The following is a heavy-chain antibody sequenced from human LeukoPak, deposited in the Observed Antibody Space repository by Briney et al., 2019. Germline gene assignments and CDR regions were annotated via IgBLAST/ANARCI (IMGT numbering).Heavy chain of an antibody. J-gene: IGHJ4*02. Sequence: ASVKVSCTASGYTFTGYYMHWVRQAPGQGLEWMGWINPNSGGTNYAQKFQGRVTMTRDTSISTAYMGLSRLRSVDTAVYYCAPSIAAAGYFDYWGQGTLVTVSS. D-gene: IGHD6-13*01. V-gene: IGHV1-2*02. CDR3: APSIAAAGYFDY. CDR2: INPNSGGT. CDR1: GYTFTGYY.